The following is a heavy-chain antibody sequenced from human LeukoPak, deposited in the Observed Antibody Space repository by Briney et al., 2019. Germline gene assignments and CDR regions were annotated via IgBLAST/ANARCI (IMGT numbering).Heavy chain of an antibody. CDR3: ARGSWQLAEEVY. D-gene: IGHD6-6*01. V-gene: IGHV3-30*04. CDR2: ISYDGSDK. J-gene: IGHJ4*02. CDR1: GFAFSQFP. Sequence: GGSLRLSYVASGFAFSQFPVHWVRQAPGKGLEWVAVISYDGSDKFYADSVKGRFTISRDNSKNTLYLQMNSLRAEDTAVYYCARGSWQLAEEVYWGQGTLVTVSS.